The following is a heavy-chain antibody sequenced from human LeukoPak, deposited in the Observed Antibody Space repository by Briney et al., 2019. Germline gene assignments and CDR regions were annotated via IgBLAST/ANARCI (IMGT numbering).Heavy chain of an antibody. CDR3: ARGWYKFDY. J-gene: IGHJ4*02. CDR1: GFTFTSYA. CDR2: ISYDGSNK. D-gene: IGHD6-13*01. Sequence: PGGSLRLSCAASGFTFTSYAMHWVRQAPGKGLEWVAVISYDGSNKYYADSVKGRFSISRDNSKNTLDLQMNSLRAEDTSVYYCARGWYKFDYWGQGTLVTVSS. V-gene: IGHV3-30*04.